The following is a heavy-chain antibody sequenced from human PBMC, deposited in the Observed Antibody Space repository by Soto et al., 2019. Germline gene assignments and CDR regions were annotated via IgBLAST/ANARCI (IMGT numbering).Heavy chain of an antibody. CDR3: AREKDIALGALGYYYYGMDV. CDR1: GFTFSSYT. CDR2: ISSSGTYT. Sequence: PGGSLRLSCAASGFTFSSYTMKWVRQAPGKGLEWVSSISSSGTYTYYADSLRGRFTISRDNARKSLDLQVNSLRPEDTAVYYCAREKDIALGALGYYYYGMDVWGQGTTVTVS. D-gene: IGHD2-8*02. J-gene: IGHJ6*02. V-gene: IGHV3-21*01.